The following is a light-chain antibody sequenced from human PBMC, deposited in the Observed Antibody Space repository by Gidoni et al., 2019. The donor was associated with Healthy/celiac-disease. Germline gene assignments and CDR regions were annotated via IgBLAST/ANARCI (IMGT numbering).Light chain of an antibody. Sequence: QAVVTQEHSLTVSPGGTVTLTCGSSTGAVTSGHYPYWFQQKPGQAPRTLIYDTSNKPSWTPARFSGSLLGGKAALTLSGAQPEDEAEYYCLLSYSGARPRVFGGGTKLTVL. CDR3: LLSYSGARPRV. CDR1: TGAVTSGHY. V-gene: IGLV7-46*01. J-gene: IGLJ3*02. CDR2: DTS.